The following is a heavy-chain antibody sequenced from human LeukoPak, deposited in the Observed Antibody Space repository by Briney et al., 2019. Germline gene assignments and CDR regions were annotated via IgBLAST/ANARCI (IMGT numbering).Heavy chain of an antibody. V-gene: IGHV1-69*01. Sequence: SVKVSCKASGGTFSSYAISLVRQAPGQGLEWMGGIIPIFGTANYAQKFQGRVTITADESTSTAYMELSSLRSEDTAVYYCASSVRGVINDAFDIWGQGTMVTVSS. CDR1: GGTFSSYA. J-gene: IGHJ3*02. D-gene: IGHD3-10*01. CDR3: ASSVRGVINDAFDI. CDR2: IIPIFGTA.